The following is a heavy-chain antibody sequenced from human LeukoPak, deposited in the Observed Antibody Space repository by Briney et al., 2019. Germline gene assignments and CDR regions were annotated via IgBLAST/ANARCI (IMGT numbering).Heavy chain of an antibody. Sequence: PGGSLRLPCQASGFTFSSYWMSWVGQAPGKGREWVANIKQDGSEKYYVDSVKGRFTISRDNAKNSLYLQMNSLRAEDTAVYYCARVLVSGAFDYWGQGTLVTVSS. V-gene: IGHV3-7*01. CDR2: IKQDGSEK. D-gene: IGHD3-16*01. CDR3: ARVLVSGAFDY. J-gene: IGHJ4*02. CDR1: GFTFSSYW.